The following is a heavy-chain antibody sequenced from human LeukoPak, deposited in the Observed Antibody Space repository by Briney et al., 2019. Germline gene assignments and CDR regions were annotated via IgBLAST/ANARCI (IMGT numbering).Heavy chain of an antibody. D-gene: IGHD6-19*01. V-gene: IGHV3-23*01. CDR1: GFTFSNYA. J-gene: IGHJ4*02. CDR3: AKAVPGIAVAGANFDY. CDR2: ISGSGGST. Sequence: QPGGSLRLSCAASGFTFSNYAMSWVRQAPGKGLEWVSGISGSGGSTYYADSVKGRFTISRDNSQNTLYLRMNSLRAEDTAVYYCAKAVPGIAVAGANFDYWGQGTLVTVSS.